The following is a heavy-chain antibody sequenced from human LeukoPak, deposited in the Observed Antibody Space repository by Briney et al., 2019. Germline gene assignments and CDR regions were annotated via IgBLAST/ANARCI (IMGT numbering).Heavy chain of an antibody. CDR1: GFTFSTYW. Sequence: GGSLRLSCAASGFTFSTYWMSWVRQAPGKGLEWVANIKQDGSGKYYVDSVKGRFTISRDNAKKSLYLQMNSLRVDDTAVYYCARDFYYASGYWGQGTLVTVSS. CDR2: IKQDGSGK. V-gene: IGHV3-7*01. D-gene: IGHD3-10*01. J-gene: IGHJ4*02. CDR3: ARDFYYASGY.